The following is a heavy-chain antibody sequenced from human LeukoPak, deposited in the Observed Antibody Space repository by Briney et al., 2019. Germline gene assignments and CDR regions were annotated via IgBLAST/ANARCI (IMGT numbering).Heavy chain of an antibody. Sequence: SSETLSLTCTVSRFSISSGYYWGWIRQPPGKGLEWIGSIYHSGSTYYNPSLKSRVTISVDTSKNQFSLKLSSVTAADTAVYYCTASGSYHPDYWGQGTLVTVSS. CDR3: TASGSYHPDY. V-gene: IGHV4-38-2*02. CDR2: IYHSGST. CDR1: RFSISSGYY. J-gene: IGHJ4*02. D-gene: IGHD1-26*01.